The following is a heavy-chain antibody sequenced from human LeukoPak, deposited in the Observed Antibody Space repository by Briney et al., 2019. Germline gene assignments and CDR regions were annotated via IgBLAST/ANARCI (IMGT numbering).Heavy chain of an antibody. V-gene: IGHV3-23*01. D-gene: IGHD2-15*01. CDR2: ISGSGGST. CDR3: AKDPWSGYCSGGSCYFDY. Sequence: PGGSLRLSCTASGFTFSRYAMSWVRQAPGKGLEWVSAISGSGGSTYYADSVKGRFTISRDNSKNTLYLQMNSLRAEDTAVYYCAKDPWSGYCSGGSCYFDYWGQGTLVTVSS. J-gene: IGHJ4*02. CDR1: GFTFSRYA.